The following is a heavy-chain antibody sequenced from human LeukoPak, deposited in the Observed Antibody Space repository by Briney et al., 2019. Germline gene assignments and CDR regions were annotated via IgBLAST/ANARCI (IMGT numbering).Heavy chain of an antibody. CDR1: GFTFSSYS. CDR3: ARGRELLQIRGANDY. D-gene: IGHD1-26*01. J-gene: IGHJ4*02. Sequence: GGSLRLSCAASGFTFSSYSMNWVRQAPGKGLEWVSSISGSSSYIYYADSVKGRFTISRDNAKNSLYQQMNSLRAEDTAVYYCARGRELLQIRGANDYWGQGTLVTVSS. V-gene: IGHV3-21*01. CDR2: ISGSSSYI.